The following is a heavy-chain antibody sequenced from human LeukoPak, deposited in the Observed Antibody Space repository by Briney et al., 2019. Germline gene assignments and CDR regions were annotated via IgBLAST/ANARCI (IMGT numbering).Heavy chain of an antibody. CDR3: ARGEVYYDSSGYYPRYFDY. D-gene: IGHD3-22*01. CDR2: INHSGST. J-gene: IGHJ4*02. Sequence: SETLSLTCAVYGGSFSGYYWSWIRQPPGKGLEWIGEINHSGSTNYNPSLKSRVTISVDTSKNQFSLKLSSVTAADMAVYYCARGEVYYDSSGYYPRYFDYWGQGTLVTVSS. V-gene: IGHV4-34*01. CDR1: GGSFSGYY.